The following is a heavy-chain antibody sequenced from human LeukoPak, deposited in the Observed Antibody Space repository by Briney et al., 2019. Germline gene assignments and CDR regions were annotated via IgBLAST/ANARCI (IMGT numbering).Heavy chain of an antibody. CDR1: GYTFTSYD. CDR3: ARGYYGSGNSID. J-gene: IGHJ4*02. CDR2: MNPNSGNT. D-gene: IGHD3-10*01. V-gene: IGHV1-8*01. Sequence: ASVKVSCKASGYTFTSYDINWVRQATGQGLEWMGWMNPNSGNTGYAQKFQGRVTMTRNTSISTAYMELSSLRSEDTAVYYCARGYYGSGNSIDWGQGNLVTVSS.